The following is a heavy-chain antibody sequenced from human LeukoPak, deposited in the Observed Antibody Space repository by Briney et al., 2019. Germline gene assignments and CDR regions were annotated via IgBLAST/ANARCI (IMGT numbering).Heavy chain of an antibody. V-gene: IGHV3-11*06. CDR2: ISSRRAYT. J-gene: IGHJ3*01. CDR3: ASKNSGSYNAFDL. D-gene: IGHD1-26*01. CDR1: GFTYNDYY. Sequence: GVSLTLSGAASGFTYNDYYMTWPRHAPGKGVEGVSYISSRRAYTKYADSVKGRFTISRENAKNSLYLQMNSLRGEDTAVYYGASKNSGSYNAFDLWGQGTMVTVSS.